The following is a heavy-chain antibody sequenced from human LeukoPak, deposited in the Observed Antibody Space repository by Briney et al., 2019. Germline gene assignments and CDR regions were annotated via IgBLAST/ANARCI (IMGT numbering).Heavy chain of an antibody. J-gene: IGHJ4*02. Sequence: SSETLSLTCTVSGGSISSCYWSWIRQPPGKGLEWIGYVYYSGSTSYNPSLKSRVTISVDTSTNQFSLRLRSVTAADTAVYYCASGADYSNYYFNYWGQGTLVTVSS. D-gene: IGHD4-11*01. CDR3: ASGADYSNYYFNY. V-gene: IGHV4-59*01. CDR1: GGSISSCY. CDR2: VYYSGST.